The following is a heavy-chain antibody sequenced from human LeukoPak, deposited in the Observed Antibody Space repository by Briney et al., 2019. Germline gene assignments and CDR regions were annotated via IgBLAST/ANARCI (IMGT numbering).Heavy chain of an antibody. CDR3: ARENFDISTGYYGMDV. D-gene: IGHD3-9*01. CDR1: GFTFSSYE. V-gene: IGHV3-48*03. J-gene: IGHJ6*02. CDR2: ISSSGSTK. Sequence: PGGSLRLSCAASGFTFSSYEVNWVRQAPGKGLEWVSYISSSGSTKYYADSVKGRFTISRDNAKNSLYLQMNSLRAEDTAVYYCARENFDISTGYYGMDVWGQGTTVTVSS.